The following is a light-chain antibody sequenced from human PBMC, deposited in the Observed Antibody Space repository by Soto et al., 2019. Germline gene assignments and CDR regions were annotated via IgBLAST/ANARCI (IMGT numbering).Light chain of an antibody. CDR1: QTISAN. CDR3: QQYNNWPPLT. J-gene: IGKJ4*01. CDR2: GAS. V-gene: IGKV3-15*01. Sequence: ILMTQSPATLSVSPGERATLSCRASQTISANLAWYQQRPGQAPRLLIYGASTRATGIPARFSGSGSGTEFTLTISSLHSEDFAVYYCQQYNNWPPLTFGGGTKVDI.